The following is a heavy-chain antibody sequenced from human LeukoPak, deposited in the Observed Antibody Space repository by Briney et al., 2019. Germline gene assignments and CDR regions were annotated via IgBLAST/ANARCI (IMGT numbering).Heavy chain of an antibody. CDR2: IYYSGST. CDR1: GGSFSGYY. V-gene: IGHV4-34*01. D-gene: IGHD1-26*01. J-gene: IGHJ3*02. CDR3: ARDRAGSYSALGAFDI. Sequence: SETLSLTCAAYGGSFSGYYWNWIRQPPGKGLEWIGSIYYSGSTYYNPSLKSRVTISVDTSKNQFSLKLSSVTAADTAVYYCARDRAGSYSALGAFDIWGQGTMVTVSS.